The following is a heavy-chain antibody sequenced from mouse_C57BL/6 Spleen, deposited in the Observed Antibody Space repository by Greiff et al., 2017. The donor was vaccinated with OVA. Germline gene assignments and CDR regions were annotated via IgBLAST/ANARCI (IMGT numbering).Heavy chain of an antibody. Sequence: QVHVKQSGAELVRPGASVTLSCKASGYTFTDYEMHWVKQTPVHGLEWIGAIDPETGGTAYNQKFKGKAILTADKSSSTAYMELRSLTSEDSAVYYCTREGGSSYNDYWGQGTTLTVSS. D-gene: IGHD1-1*01. CDR3: TREGGSSYNDY. CDR2: IDPETGGT. V-gene: IGHV1-15*01. J-gene: IGHJ2*01. CDR1: GYTFTDYE.